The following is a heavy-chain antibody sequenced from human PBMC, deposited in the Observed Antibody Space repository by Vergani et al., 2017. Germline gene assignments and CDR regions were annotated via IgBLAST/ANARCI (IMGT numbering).Heavy chain of an antibody. D-gene: IGHD4-17*01. V-gene: IGHV3-48*03. J-gene: IGHJ6*02. CDR2: ISSSGSTI. CDR3: ARGDYGDYYYYGMDV. Sequence: EVQLVESGGGLVQPGGSLRLSCAASGFTFSSYEMNWVRQAPGKGLEWVSYISSSGSTIYYADSVKGRFTISRDNAKNSLHLQMNSLRAEDTAVYYCARGDYGDYYYYGMDVWGQGTTVTVSS. CDR1: GFTFSSYE.